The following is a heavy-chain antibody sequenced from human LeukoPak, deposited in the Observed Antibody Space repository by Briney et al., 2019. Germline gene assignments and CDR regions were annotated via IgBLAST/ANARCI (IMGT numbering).Heavy chain of an antibody. V-gene: IGHV4-34*01. CDR1: GGSFSGYY. CDR2: INYSGST. Sequence: SETLSLTCAVYGGSFSGYYWSWIRQPPGKGLEWNGEINYSGSTNYNPSLRSRVTISVDTSKNQFSLKLSSVTAADTAVYYCARRGGSGRAFDYWGQGTLVTVSS. D-gene: IGHD1-26*01. CDR3: ARRGGSGRAFDY. J-gene: IGHJ4*02.